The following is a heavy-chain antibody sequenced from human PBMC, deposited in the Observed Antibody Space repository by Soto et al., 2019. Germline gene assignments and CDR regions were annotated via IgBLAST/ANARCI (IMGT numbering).Heavy chain of an antibody. CDR3: TKDARPDGFWDFDY. V-gene: IGHV3-11*05. J-gene: IGHJ4*02. D-gene: IGHD3-16*01. Sequence: GGSLRLSCAVSGFTFSDYYMTWIRQAPGKGLEWVSYISSSTSHTNYADSVKGRFTISRDNSKSTLYLQMNSLRAEDTAVYYCTKDARPDGFWDFDYWGQGTLVTVSS. CDR1: GFTFSDYY. CDR2: ISSSTSHT.